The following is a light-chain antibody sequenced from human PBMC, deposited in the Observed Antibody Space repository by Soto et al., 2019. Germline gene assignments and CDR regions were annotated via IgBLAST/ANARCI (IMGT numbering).Light chain of an antibody. J-gene: IGKJ1*01. CDR2: ATS. V-gene: IGKV1-12*01. Sequence: IQMTQSPSSVSASVGDRVILTCRASQRISSWLAWYHQRPGKAPKLLIYATSTLETGVPTRFSGSGSGRDFTLTISSMQPEDLGTYFGQQANSVPVTFGQGTKVEVK. CDR3: QQANSVPVT. CDR1: QRISSW.